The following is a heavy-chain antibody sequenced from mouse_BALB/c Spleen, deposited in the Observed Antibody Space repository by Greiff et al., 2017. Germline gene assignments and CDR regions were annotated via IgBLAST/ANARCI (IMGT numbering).Heavy chain of an antibody. J-gene: IGHJ4*01. CDR3: ARHPKGFYAMDY. V-gene: IGHV5-17*02. Sequence: EVKLMESGGGLVQPGGSRKLSCAASGFTFSSFGMHWVRQAPEKGLEWVAYISSGSSTIYYADTVKGRFTISRDNPKNTLFLQMTSLRSEDTAMYYCARHPKGFYAMDYWGQGTSVTVSS. CDR1: GFTFSSFG. CDR2: ISSGSSTI.